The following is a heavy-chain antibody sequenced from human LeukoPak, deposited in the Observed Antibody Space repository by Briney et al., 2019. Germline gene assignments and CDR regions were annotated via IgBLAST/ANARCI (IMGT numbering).Heavy chain of an antibody. CDR2: VSAYNGNT. V-gene: IGHV1-18*01. Sequence: GASVKVSCKASGYTFTSYGISWVRQAPGQGLEWMGWVSAYNGNTNYAQKLQGRVTMTTDTSTSTAYMELRSLRSEDTAVYYCARCWSGYPLSHMDVWGKGTTVTVSS. D-gene: IGHD3-3*01. CDR3: ARCWSGYPLSHMDV. CDR1: GYTFTSYG. J-gene: IGHJ6*03.